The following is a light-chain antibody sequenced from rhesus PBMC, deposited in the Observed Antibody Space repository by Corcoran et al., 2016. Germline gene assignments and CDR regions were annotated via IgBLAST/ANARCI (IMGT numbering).Light chain of an antibody. CDR1: QGISNW. V-gene: IGKV1-22*01. J-gene: IGKJ1*01. CDR3: QQYSSRPWT. Sequence: DIQMTQSPSSLSASVGDTVTITCRASQGISNWLAWYQQKPGKAPKLLIYKAYSLQSWVPSRFSCSGSGKDRTLTISSRQSEDFAIYYCQQYSSRPWTFGQGTKGEIK. CDR2: KAY.